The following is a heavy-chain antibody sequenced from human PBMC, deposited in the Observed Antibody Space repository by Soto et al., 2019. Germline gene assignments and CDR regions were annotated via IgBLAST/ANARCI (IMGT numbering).Heavy chain of an antibody. D-gene: IGHD1-1*01. CDR1: GGPISGYY. V-gene: IGHV4-4*07. CDR2: IYSAGTT. J-gene: IGHJ3*01. CDR3: AANWRGAYEGLFDL. Sequence: LCGGPISGYYWNWVRQPAGKGLEWIGRIYSAGTTDLNPSLKSRVIMSVDTSSNQFSLKLLSVTAADTAVYYCAANWRGAYEGLFDLWGQGTTVTVSS.